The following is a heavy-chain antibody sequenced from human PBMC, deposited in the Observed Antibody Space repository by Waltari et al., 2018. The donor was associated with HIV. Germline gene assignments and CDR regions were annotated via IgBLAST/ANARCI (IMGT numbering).Heavy chain of an antibody. D-gene: IGHD1-7*01. Sequence: EVQLVQSGGGLVQPGGSLTVACAASGFSFNTYWMSWIRQAPGKGHRWVANIKVDGSEKYNVDSLEGRFTIARDNAENSVYLQMNSLGAEDTAVYYCARFFLGRPELDFDYWGQGTLVTVSS. V-gene: IGHV3-7*01. CDR2: IKVDGSEK. CDR1: GFSFNTYW. J-gene: IGHJ4*02. CDR3: ARFFLGRPELDFDY.